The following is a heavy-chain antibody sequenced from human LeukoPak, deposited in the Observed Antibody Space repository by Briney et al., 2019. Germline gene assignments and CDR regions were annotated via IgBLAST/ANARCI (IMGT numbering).Heavy chain of an antibody. V-gene: IGHV1-2*06. CDR1: GYTFTSYY. CDR3: ARAIHCTNGVCFSFDY. J-gene: IGHJ4*02. D-gene: IGHD2-8*01. Sequence: ASVKVSCKASGYTFTSYYMHWVRQAPGQGLEWMGRINPNSGGTNYAQKFQGRVTMTRDTSISTAYTELSRLRSDDTAVYYCARAIHCTNGVCFSFDYWGQGTLVTVSS. CDR2: INPNSGGT.